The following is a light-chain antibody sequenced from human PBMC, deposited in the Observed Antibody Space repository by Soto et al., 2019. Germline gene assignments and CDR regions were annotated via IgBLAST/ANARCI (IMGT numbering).Light chain of an antibody. Sequence: EIVMTQSPATLSVSPGERATLSCRASQSVSSNLAWYQQKTWPGSRLLIYGASTRATGIPARFSGSGSGTEFTLTISSLQSEDFAVYYCQQYNNWPLTFGPGTKVDIK. CDR1: QSVSSN. J-gene: IGKJ3*01. CDR2: GAS. CDR3: QQYNNWPLT. V-gene: IGKV3-15*01.